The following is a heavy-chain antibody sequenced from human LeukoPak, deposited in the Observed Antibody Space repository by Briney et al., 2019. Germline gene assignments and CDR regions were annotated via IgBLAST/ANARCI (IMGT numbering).Heavy chain of an antibody. CDR1: GFTFSTYT. CDR3: ARSRFCTGTSCTTPGDY. V-gene: IGHV3-21*01. CDR2: IGTTDIYK. D-gene: IGHD2-2*01. J-gene: IGHJ4*02. Sequence: GGSLRLSCAASGFTFSTYTMSWVRQPPGQGLEWVSAIGTTDIYKYYADSVRGRYTISRDNAKGSLYLQMNSLSPDDSAVYYCARSRFCTGTSCTTPGDYWGPGTLVTVSS.